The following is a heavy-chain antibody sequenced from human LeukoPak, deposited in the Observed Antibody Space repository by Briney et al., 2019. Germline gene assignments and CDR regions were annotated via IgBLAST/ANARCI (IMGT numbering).Heavy chain of an antibody. Sequence: PGRSLRLSCTASGFTFGDYAMRWVRQAPGKGGEGGGFIRSKGYGGTTEYAASVKGRFTISRHDSKRIPYLQMNSLKTEDTAVYYCTRAMPIVGAHPFDYWGQGTLVTVSS. V-gene: IGHV3-49*04. CDR1: GFTFGDYA. CDR3: TRAMPIVGAHPFDY. J-gene: IGHJ4*02. CDR2: IRSKGYGGTT. D-gene: IGHD1-26*01.